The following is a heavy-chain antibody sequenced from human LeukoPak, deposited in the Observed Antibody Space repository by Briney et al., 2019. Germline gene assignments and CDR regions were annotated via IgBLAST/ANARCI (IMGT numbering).Heavy chain of an antibody. CDR3: AKEGSIGGYYYFDY. V-gene: IGHV3-30-3*01. CDR1: GFTFSSYA. Sequence: GMSLRLSCAASGFTFSSYAMHRVRQAPGKGLEWVAVISYDGSNKYYADSVKGRFTISRDNSKNTLYLQMNSLRAEDTAVYYCAKEGSIGGYYYFDYWGQGTLVTVSS. CDR2: ISYDGSNK. J-gene: IGHJ4*02. D-gene: IGHD5-12*01.